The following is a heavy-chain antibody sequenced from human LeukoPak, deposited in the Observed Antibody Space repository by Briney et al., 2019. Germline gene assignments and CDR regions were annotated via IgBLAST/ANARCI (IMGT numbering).Heavy chain of an antibody. V-gene: IGHV4-59*01. CDR1: GGSISSYY. D-gene: IGHD3-22*01. CDR2: IYYSGSS. CDR3: ARGAHYYDSSGYYN. Sequence: SETLSLTCTVSGGSISSYYWSWIRQPPGKGLEWIGYIYYSGSSNYNPSLKSRVTISVDTSKNQFSLKLSSVTAADTAVYYCARGAHYYDSSGYYNWGQGTLVTVSS. J-gene: IGHJ4*02.